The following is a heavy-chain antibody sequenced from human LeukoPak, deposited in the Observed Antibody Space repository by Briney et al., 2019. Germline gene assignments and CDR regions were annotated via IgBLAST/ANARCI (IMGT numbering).Heavy chain of an antibody. V-gene: IGHV1-2*04. CDR3: VRSSYLYYFDY. D-gene: IGHD2/OR15-2a*01. Sequence: ASVKVSCKASGYTFTGYYMHWVRQASGQGLEWMGWINPNSGGTNYAQKFQGWVTMTRDTSISTAYMELSRLRSDDTAVYYCVRSSYLYYFDYWGQGTLVTVSS. CDR1: GYTFTGYY. CDR2: INPNSGGT. J-gene: IGHJ4*02.